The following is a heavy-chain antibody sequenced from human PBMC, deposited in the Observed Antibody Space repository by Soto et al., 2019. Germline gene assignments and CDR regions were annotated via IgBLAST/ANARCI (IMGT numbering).Heavy chain of an antibody. Sequence: QVQLVESGGGVVQPGTSLRLSCAASGFTFSSYGLHWVRQAPGKGLEWVAVLSYDGSNEFYGDSVKGRFTISRDNSENTLYLQMNSLRAEDTAVYYCAKWFGEPYYYYFYMDVWGKGTTVTVSS. CDR3: AKWFGEPYYYYFYMDV. J-gene: IGHJ6*03. CDR2: LSYDGSNE. CDR1: GFTFSSYG. D-gene: IGHD3-10*01. V-gene: IGHV3-33*05.